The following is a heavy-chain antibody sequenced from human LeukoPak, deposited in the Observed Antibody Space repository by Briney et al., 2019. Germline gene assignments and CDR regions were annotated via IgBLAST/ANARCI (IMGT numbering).Heavy chain of an antibody. V-gene: IGHV3-33*01. CDR2: IWYDGSTK. J-gene: IGHJ4*02. D-gene: IGHD1-26*01. Sequence: PGRSLRLSCAASGFPFSTYGMHWVRQAPGKGLEWVAVIWYDGSTKYYADSVKGRFIISRDNSKNILYLHMNSLRPEDTAVYYCARASGSYDYWGQGTLVTVSS. CDR3: ARASGSYDY. CDR1: GFPFSTYG.